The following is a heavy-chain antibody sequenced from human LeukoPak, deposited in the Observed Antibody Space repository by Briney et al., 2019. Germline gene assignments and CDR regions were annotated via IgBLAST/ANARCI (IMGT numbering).Heavy chain of an antibody. J-gene: IGHJ5*02. CDR1: GYTLTELS. V-gene: IGHV1-24*01. Sequence: GASVKVSCKVSGYTLTELSMHWVRQAPGKGLEWMGGFDPEDVETIYAQKFQGRVTMTRNTSISTAYMELSSLRSEDTAVYYCAVEIRGYSYGSQRWFDPWGQGTLVTVSS. D-gene: IGHD5-18*01. CDR3: AVEIRGYSYGSQRWFDP. CDR2: FDPEDVET.